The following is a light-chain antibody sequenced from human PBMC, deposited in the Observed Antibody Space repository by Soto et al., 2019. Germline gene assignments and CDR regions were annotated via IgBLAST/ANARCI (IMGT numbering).Light chain of an antibody. CDR2: DAS. J-gene: IGKJ2*01. CDR3: QQRSNWPPYT. Sequence: EIVLTQSPATLSLSPGERATLSCRASQSVSSYLAWYQQKPGQAPSLLIYDASNRAPGIPARFSGSGSCTDFTLTISSLEPEDFAVYYCQQRSNWPPYTFGQGTKLEIK. CDR1: QSVSSY. V-gene: IGKV3-11*01.